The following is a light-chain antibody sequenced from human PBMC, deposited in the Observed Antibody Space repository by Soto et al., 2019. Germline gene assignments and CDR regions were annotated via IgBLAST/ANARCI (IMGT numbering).Light chain of an antibody. CDR3: SSYTSSSTPV. CDR2: DVS. Sequence: QSALTQPASVSGSPGQSITISCTGTSSDVGGYNYVSWYQQHPGKAPKLMIYDVSNRPSGVSNRFSGSKSGNTASLTISGLQAEDEADYYCSSYTSSSTPVFGGGTKLIVL. CDR1: SSDVGGYNY. J-gene: IGLJ2*01. V-gene: IGLV2-14*01.